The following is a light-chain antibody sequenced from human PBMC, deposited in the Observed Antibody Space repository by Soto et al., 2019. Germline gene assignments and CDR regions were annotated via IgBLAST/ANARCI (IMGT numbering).Light chain of an antibody. J-gene: IGLJ2*01. CDR1: SANIGAGYD. V-gene: IGLV1-40*01. CDR2: VHN. CDR3: QSCDSSLSVV. Sequence: QAVLTPPPSLSVAPGQRVTISCTGSSANIGAGYDVHWYQQLPGTAPKLLLYVHNNRPSGVPDRFSGSNSGTSASLTIPGLQADDEADYYCQSCDSSLSVVFGGGTKLTVL.